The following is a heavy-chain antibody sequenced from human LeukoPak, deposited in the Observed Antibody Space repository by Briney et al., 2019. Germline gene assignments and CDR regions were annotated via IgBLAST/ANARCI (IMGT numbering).Heavy chain of an antibody. Sequence: PSETLSLTCTVSGGSISSYYRSWIRQPPGKGLEWIAYIYYSGSTNYNPSLKSRVTISVDTSKNQFSLKLSSVTAADTAVYYCARRYGSGSSGTFDYWGQGTLVTVSS. CDR3: ARRYGSGSSGTFDY. J-gene: IGHJ4*02. CDR2: IYYSGST. V-gene: IGHV4-59*01. D-gene: IGHD3-10*01. CDR1: GGSISSYY.